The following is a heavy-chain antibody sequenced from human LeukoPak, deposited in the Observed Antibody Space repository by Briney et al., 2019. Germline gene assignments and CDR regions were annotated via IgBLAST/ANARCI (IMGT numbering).Heavy chain of an antibody. CDR1: GYTFTSYG. Sequence: WASVKVSCKASGYTFTSYGISWVRQAPGQGLEWMGWISAYNGNTNYAQKLQGRVTMTTDTSTSTAYMELRSLRSDDTAVYYCASSVVVTAIPPKRDAFDIWGQGTMVTVSS. CDR3: ASSVVVTAIPPKRDAFDI. D-gene: IGHD2-21*02. J-gene: IGHJ3*02. V-gene: IGHV1-18*01. CDR2: ISAYNGNT.